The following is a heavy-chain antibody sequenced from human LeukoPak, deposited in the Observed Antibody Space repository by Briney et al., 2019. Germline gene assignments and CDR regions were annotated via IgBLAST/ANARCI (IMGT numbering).Heavy chain of an antibody. D-gene: IGHD4-17*01. CDR3: ARGTTAYGMDV. V-gene: IGHV1-69*04. CDR1: GYTFAIYY. J-gene: IGHJ6*02. CDR2: IIPILGIA. Sequence: GASVKVSCKASGYTFAIYYIHWVRQAPGQGLEWMGRIIPILGIANYAQKFQGRVTITADKSTSTAYMELSSLRSEDTAVYYCARGTTAYGMDVWGQGTTVTVSS.